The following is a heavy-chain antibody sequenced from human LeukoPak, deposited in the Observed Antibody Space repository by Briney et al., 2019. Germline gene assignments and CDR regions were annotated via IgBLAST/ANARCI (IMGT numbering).Heavy chain of an antibody. D-gene: IGHD6-19*01. V-gene: IGHV1-18*01. CDR3: ARMYSSGWERGHYYYYCMDV. CDR1: GYTFTSYG. CDR2: ISAYNGNT. J-gene: IGHJ6*03. Sequence: ASVKVSCKASGYTFTSYGISWVRQAPGQGLEWMGWISAYNGNTNYAQKLQGRVTMTTDTSTSTAYMELRSLRSDGTAVYYCARMYSSGWERGHYYYYCMDVWGKGTTVTVSS.